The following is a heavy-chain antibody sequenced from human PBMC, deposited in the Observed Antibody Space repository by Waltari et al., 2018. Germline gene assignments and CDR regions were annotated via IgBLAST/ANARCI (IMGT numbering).Heavy chain of an antibody. J-gene: IGHJ4*02. V-gene: IGHV3-66*02. Sequence: EVQLVESGGDFVQPGGSLRLSCAASGFSVSSHYLNWVRQGPGKVVGWFEYICSGGSTFYEENGRGRFTISRDNSQNTVYLQMESLGPEDTAVYYCARDPANPYSTTAEPPYYFDNWGQGTLVTVSS. D-gene: IGHD5-18*01. CDR2: ICSGGST. CDR1: GFSVSSHY. CDR3: ARDPANPYSTTAEPPYYFDN.